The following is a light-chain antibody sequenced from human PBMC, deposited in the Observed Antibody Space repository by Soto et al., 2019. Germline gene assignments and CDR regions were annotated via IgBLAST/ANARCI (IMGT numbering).Light chain of an antibody. J-gene: IGLJ2*01. V-gene: IGLV2-14*01. CDR3: SSYTSSAYVV. Sequence: QSALTQPASVSGSPGQSITISCTGTSSDVGGYNYVSWCQQHPGKAPKLMIYDVSNRPSGVSNRFSGPKSGNTASLTISGLQAEDEADYYCSSYTSSAYVVFGGGTKLTVL. CDR1: SSDVGGYNY. CDR2: DVS.